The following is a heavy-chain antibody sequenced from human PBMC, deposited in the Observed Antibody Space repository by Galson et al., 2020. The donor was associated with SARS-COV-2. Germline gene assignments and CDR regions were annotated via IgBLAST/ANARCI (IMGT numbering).Heavy chain of an antibody. CDR3: AKARVPAAVKCFDP. CDR2: ITTSGTST. J-gene: IGHJ5*02. Sequence: TGGSLSLSCAVSGFTFSSYAMSWVRQAPGRGLDWVSTITTSGTSTYYSNSAQGRCTISRDNSKNTLYLQMNSLRAEDTAVYYCAKARVPAAVKCFDPWGQGTLVTVSS. V-gene: IGHV3-23*01. D-gene: IGHD2-2*01. CDR1: GFTFSSYA.